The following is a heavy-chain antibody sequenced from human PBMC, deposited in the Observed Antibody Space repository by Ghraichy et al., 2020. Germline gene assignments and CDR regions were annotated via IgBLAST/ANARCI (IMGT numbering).Heavy chain of an antibody. J-gene: IGHJ6*02. Sequence: ETLSLPCTVSGGSISTYYWSWVRQPAGKGLEWIGYIFYSGSTTYNPSLKSRVTISVDTSKNQFSLNLSSVTAADTAVYYCARSESSTSYTMDVWGQGTTVIVSS. CDR1: GGSISTYY. D-gene: IGHD6-13*01. CDR3: ARSESSTSYTMDV. CDR2: IFYSGST. V-gene: IGHV4-59*01.